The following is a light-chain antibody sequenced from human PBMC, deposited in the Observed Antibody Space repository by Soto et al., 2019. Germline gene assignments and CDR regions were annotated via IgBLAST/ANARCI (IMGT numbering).Light chain of an antibody. CDR2: DAS. J-gene: IGKJ1*01. CDR1: QSISNF. V-gene: IGKV1-39*01. Sequence: DIQVTQSPSSLSASVGDRVTINCRASQSISNFLNWYQQKPGKAPKLLIYDASSLQSGVPSRFTGSGSGTDFTLTISSLHPEDFATYYCQQSYITPRTFGPGTKVDI. CDR3: QQSYITPRT.